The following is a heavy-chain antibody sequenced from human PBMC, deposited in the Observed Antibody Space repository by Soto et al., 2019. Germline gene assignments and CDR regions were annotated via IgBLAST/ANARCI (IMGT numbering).Heavy chain of an antibody. D-gene: IGHD6-6*01. CDR3: AKDIAERPPWDYHYGMDV. J-gene: IGHJ6*02. CDR2: ISYDGSSE. CDR1: GFTFSRYC. Sequence: SLMLYCAASGFTFSRYCMHWVLQAPGNGLEWVAVISYDGSSEYYADSVKGRFTISRDNSNNTLELQMNRLRPEDTAVYYCAKDIAERPPWDYHYGMDVWGQGTTVTVSS. V-gene: IGHV3-30*18.